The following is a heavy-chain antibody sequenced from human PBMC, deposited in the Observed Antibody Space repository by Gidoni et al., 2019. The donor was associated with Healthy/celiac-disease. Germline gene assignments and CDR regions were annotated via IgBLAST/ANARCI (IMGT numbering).Heavy chain of an antibody. CDR2: FDPEDGET. CDR3: ATLPMVYAEQHIDY. V-gene: IGHV1-24*01. J-gene: IGHJ4*02. CDR1: GYTLTELS. Sequence: QVQLVQSGAEVKKPGSSVKVSCKVSGYTLTELSMHRVRQAPGKGLEWMGGFDPEDGETIYAQKFQGRVTMTEDTSTDTAYMELSSLRSEDTAVYYCATLPMVYAEQHIDYWGQGTLVTVSS. D-gene: IGHD2-8*01.